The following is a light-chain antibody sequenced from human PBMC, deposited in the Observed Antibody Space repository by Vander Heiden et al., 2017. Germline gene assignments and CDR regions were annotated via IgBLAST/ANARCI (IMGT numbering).Light chain of an antibody. CDR3: QQYDNLPIT. Sequence: DIQMTQSPSSLSASVGDRVTITCQASQDISNYLNWYQQKPGKAPKLLIYDASNVETGVPSRFSGSGSGTDFTFTISSLQPEDIAKYYCQQYDNLPITFGQGTRLEIK. CDR1: QDISNY. V-gene: IGKV1-33*01. J-gene: IGKJ5*01. CDR2: DAS.